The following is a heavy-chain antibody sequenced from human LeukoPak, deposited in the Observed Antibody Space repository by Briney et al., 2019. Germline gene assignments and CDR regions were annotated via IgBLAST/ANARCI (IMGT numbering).Heavy chain of an antibody. CDR2: INPNSGGT. V-gene: IGHV1-2*06. Sequence: ASVKVSCKASGYTFTGYYMHWVRQAPGRGLEWMGRINPNSGGTNYAQKFQGRVTMTRDTSISTAYMELSRLRSDDTAVYYCARDLRGRFWSGYSYYFDYWGQGTLVTVSS. CDR1: GYTFTGYY. D-gene: IGHD3-3*01. J-gene: IGHJ4*02. CDR3: ARDLRGRFWSGYSYYFDY.